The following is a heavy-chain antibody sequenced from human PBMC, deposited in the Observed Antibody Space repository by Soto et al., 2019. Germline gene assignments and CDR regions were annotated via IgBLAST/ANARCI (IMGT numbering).Heavy chain of an antibody. Sequence: DVHLVESGGGLVQPGRSLRLSCAASGFTFDDYAIHWVRQAPGRGLEWVAGISWNGARIGYADSVKGRFTISRDNAKNSLHLQMNSLRSEDTALYYCANLPLYGSGFDCWGQGTLVTVSS. CDR2: ISWNGARI. CDR1: GFTFDDYA. D-gene: IGHD3-10*01. J-gene: IGHJ4*02. V-gene: IGHV3-9*01. CDR3: ANLPLYGSGFDC.